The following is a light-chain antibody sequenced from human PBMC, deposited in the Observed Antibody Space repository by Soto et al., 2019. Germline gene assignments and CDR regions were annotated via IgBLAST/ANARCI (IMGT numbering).Light chain of an antibody. Sequence: EIVLTQSPGTPSLSPGERATLSCRASQSVTSSYLAWYQQKPGQAPSLLINGASSRATDIPDRFIGSGSGTDFTLTISRLEPEDFALYFCQQYGSSPWTFGQGTKVEIK. CDR2: GAS. CDR3: QQYGSSPWT. CDR1: QSVTSSY. V-gene: IGKV3-20*01. J-gene: IGKJ1*01.